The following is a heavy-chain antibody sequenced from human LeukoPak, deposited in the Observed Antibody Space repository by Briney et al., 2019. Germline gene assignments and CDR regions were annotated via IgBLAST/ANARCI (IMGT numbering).Heavy chain of an antibody. V-gene: IGHV1-8*01. CDR2: MNPNSGNT. CDR1: GYTSTSYD. D-gene: IGHD3-9*01. Sequence: ASVKVSCKASGYTSTSYDINWVRQATGQGLEWMGWMNPNSGNTGYAQKFQGRVTMTRNTSISTAYMELSSLRSEDTAVYYCARGKAYYDILTGYSAYYFDYWGQGTLVTVSS. CDR3: ARGKAYYDILTGYSAYYFDY. J-gene: IGHJ4*02.